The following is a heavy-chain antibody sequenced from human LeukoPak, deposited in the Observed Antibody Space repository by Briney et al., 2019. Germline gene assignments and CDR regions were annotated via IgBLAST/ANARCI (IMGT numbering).Heavy chain of an antibody. Sequence: SETLSLTCTVSGYSISSGYYWGWIRQPPGKGLEWIGSIYHSGSTYYNPSLKSRVTISVDTSENQFSLKLSSVTAADTAVYYCARATGIHFDYWGQGTLVTVSS. CDR2: IYHSGST. J-gene: IGHJ4*02. CDR1: GYSISSGYY. D-gene: IGHD7-27*01. V-gene: IGHV4-38-2*02. CDR3: ARATGIHFDY.